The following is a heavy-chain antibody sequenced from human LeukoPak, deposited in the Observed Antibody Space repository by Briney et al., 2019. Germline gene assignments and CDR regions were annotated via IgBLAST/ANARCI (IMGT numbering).Heavy chain of an antibody. Sequence: PGGSLRLSCAAPGFTFSSYGMHWVRQAPGKGLEWVAFIRYDGSNKYYADSVKGRFTISRDNAKNSLYLQMNSLRAEDTAVYYCARINYDVYYYMDVWGKGTTVTISS. CDR1: GFTFSSYG. CDR3: ARINYDVYYYMDV. CDR2: IRYDGSNK. J-gene: IGHJ6*03. V-gene: IGHV3-30*02. D-gene: IGHD3-10*02.